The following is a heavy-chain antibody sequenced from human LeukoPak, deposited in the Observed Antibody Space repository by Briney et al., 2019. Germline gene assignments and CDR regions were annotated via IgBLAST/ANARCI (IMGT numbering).Heavy chain of an antibody. J-gene: IGHJ4*02. CDR1: GGSFSGYY. CDR3: ARGLYGFDY. Sequence: ETLSLTCAVYGGSFSGYYWSWIRQPPGKGLEWIGEINHSGSTNYNPSLKSRVTISVDTSKNQCSLKLSTVTAADTAVYYCARGLYGFDYWGQGTLVTVSS. V-gene: IGHV4-34*01. D-gene: IGHD2/OR15-2a*01. CDR2: INHSGST.